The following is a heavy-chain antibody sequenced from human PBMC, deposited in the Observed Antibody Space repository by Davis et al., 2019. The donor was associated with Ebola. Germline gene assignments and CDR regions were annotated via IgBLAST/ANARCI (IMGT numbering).Heavy chain of an antibody. CDR1: GGSISSYY. Sequence: MPSETLSLTCTVSGGSISSYYWSWIRQPPGKGLEWIGYIYYSGSTNYNPSLKSRVTISVDTSKNQFSLKLSSVTAADTAVYYCARHQSYSSSPLDYWGQGTLVTVSS. CDR3: ARHQSYSSSPLDY. CDR2: IYYSGST. D-gene: IGHD6-6*01. J-gene: IGHJ4*02. V-gene: IGHV4-59*01.